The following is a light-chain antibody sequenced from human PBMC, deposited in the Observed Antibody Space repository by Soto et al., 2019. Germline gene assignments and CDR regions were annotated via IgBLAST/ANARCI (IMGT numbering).Light chain of an antibody. CDR1: QTIDNT. Sequence: ESVSTLSPCTLSLSPWERATLSCRASQTIDNTLAWYQRKPGQAPRLLIYDASTRATGVPARFSGSGSGTDFTLTISSLQSEDFAVYYCQHYNAWPYTFGQGPRWIS. J-gene: IGKJ2*01. CDR2: DAS. CDR3: QHYNAWPYT. V-gene: IGKV3-15*01.